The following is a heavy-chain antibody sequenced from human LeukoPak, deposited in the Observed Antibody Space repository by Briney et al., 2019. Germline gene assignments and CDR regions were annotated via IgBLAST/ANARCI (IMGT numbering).Heavy chain of an antibody. CDR2: IYHSGST. CDR3: ARGWGTTVTTYCRF. D-gene: IGHD4-17*01. CDR1: GSSISSDYY. Sequence: SETLSLTCAVSGSSISSDYYWGWIRQPPGKGLEWIGNIYHSGSTYYNPSLKSRVTISMDTSKNHFSLKLSSVTAADTAVYYCARGWGTTVTTYCRFWGQGTLVTVSS. J-gene: IGHJ4*02. V-gene: IGHV4-38-2*01.